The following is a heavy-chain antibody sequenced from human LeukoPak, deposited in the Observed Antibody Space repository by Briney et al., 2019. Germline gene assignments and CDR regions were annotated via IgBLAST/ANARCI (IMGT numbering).Heavy chain of an antibody. CDR3: ARDAWEEWLRPTSFDY. Sequence: GGSLRLSCAASGFTFSSYWMSWVRQAPGKGLEWVANIKEDGSEKYYVDSVKGRFTISRDNAKNSLYLQMNSLRAEDTAIYYCARDAWEEWLRPTSFDYWGRGILVTVSS. CDR1: GFTFSSYW. J-gene: IGHJ4*02. D-gene: IGHD5-12*01. V-gene: IGHV3-7*01. CDR2: IKEDGSEK.